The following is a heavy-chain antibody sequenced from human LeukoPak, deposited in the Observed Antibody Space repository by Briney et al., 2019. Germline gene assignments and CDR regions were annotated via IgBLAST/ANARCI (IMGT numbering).Heavy chain of an antibody. Sequence: GGSLRLSCAACGFTFRSYGVNWVRQARGKGLEWVSSISSSSSYIYYADSVKGRFTISRDNAKNSLHLQMNSLRAEDTAVYYCARTSGDYVSPFDYWGQGTLVTVPS. CDR2: ISSSSSYI. V-gene: IGHV3-21*01. J-gene: IGHJ4*02. CDR1: GFTFRSYG. D-gene: IGHD4-17*01. CDR3: ARTSGDYVSPFDY.